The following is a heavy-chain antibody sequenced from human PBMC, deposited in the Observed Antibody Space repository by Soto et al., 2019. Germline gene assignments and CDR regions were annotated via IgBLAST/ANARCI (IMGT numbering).Heavy chain of an antibody. CDR1: GFTFIDFG. CDR3: ASPREGQWLVFDH. Sequence: PWGSLKLSCVVSGFTFIDFGIHCFRHSPVEGLAWVASISKDGLDRYYSESVKGRFTISRDDSKNTVFLQMNSLKVEDTAAYFCASPREGQWLVFDHWGQRTLVTVSS. V-gene: IGHV3-30*19. J-gene: IGHJ4*02. D-gene: IGHD6-19*01. CDR2: ISKDGLDR.